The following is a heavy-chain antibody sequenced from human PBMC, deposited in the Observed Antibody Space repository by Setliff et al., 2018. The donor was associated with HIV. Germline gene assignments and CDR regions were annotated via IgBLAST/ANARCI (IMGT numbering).Heavy chain of an antibody. J-gene: IGHJ4*02. V-gene: IGHV4-34*01. CDR2: ITDSGST. CDR3: ARDRGSGWTSPFDY. Sequence: SETLSLTCAVYGGSFSGYSWSWIRQPPGKGLEWIGEITDSGSTNYTPSLKSRVTISVDTSKNQFSLKLSSVTAADTAVYYCARDRGSGWTSPFDYWGQGTLVTVSS. CDR1: GGSFSGYS. D-gene: IGHD6-19*01.